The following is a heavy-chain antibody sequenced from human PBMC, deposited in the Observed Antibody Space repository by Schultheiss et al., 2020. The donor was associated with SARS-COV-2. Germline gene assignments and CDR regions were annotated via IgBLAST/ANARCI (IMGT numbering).Heavy chain of an antibody. CDR3: ARESRRTGAVGWFDP. CDR2: ISYDGSNK. J-gene: IGHJ5*02. CDR1: GFTFSSYA. D-gene: IGHD1-14*01. Sequence: GESLKISCAASGFTFSSYAMHWVRQAPGKGLEWVAVISYDGSNKYYADSVKGRFTISRDNSKNTLYLQMNSLRAEDTAVYYCARESRRTGAVGWFDPWGQGTLVTVSS. V-gene: IGHV3-30*04.